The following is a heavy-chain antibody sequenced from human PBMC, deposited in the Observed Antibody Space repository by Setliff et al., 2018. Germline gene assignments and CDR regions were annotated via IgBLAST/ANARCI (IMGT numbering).Heavy chain of an antibody. CDR3: ARVDYSPINYYYYYMDV. CDR2: IYTSGST. V-gene: IGHV4-4*07. D-gene: IGHD4-4*01. CDR1: GGSISSYY. J-gene: IGHJ6*03. Sequence: SSETLSLTCTVSGGSISSYYWSWIRQPAGKGLEWIGHIYTSGSTNYNPSLKSRVTISVDTSKNQFSLKLSSVTAADTAVYYCARVDYSPINYYYYYMDVWGKGTTVTVSS.